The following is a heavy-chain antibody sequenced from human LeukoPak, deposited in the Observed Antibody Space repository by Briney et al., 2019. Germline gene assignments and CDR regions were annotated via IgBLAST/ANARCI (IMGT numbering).Heavy chain of an antibody. CDR3: ARFNCGSDCYTDY. CDR1: GYTFTNYY. Sequence: ASVKVSCKASGYTFTNYYIHWVRQAPGQGLEWMGIINPSGGSATYAQRFQGRVTMTRDTSTSTVYMELSSLRSEDAAVYYCARFNCGSDCYTDYWGQGTLVTVSS. J-gene: IGHJ4*02. V-gene: IGHV1-46*01. D-gene: IGHD2-21*02. CDR2: INPSGGSA.